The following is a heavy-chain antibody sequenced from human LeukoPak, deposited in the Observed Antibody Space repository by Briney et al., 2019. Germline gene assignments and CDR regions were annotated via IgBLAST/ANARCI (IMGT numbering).Heavy chain of an antibody. CDR2: INSNSGGT. Sequence: ASVKVSCKASGYTFTDCSINWVRQAPGQGLEWMGSINSNSGGTNYAQKFQGRVTMTRDTSTSAAYMEMSSLRSDDTAVYYCARDGPLTTDFDYWGQGTLVTVSS. CDR3: ARDGPLTTDFDY. J-gene: IGHJ4*02. CDR1: GYTFTDCS. D-gene: IGHD4-17*01. V-gene: IGHV1-2*02.